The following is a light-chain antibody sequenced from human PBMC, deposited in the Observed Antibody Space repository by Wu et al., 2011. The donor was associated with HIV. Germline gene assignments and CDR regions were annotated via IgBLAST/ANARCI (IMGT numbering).Light chain of an antibody. J-gene: IGKJ2*01. CDR2: GAS. CDR3: QHYGTSPYT. CDR1: QSVSSNY. V-gene: IGKV3-20*01. Sequence: SCRASQSVSSNYLVLVPAEPGQAPRLLIYGASSRATGVPDRFSGSGSGTDFTLTISRLEPEDFAVYYCQHYGTSPYTFGQGTKLEIK.